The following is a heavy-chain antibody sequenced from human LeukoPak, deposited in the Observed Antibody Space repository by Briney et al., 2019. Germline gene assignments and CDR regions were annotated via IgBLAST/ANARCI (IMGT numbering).Heavy chain of an antibody. Sequence: ASVKVSCKASGYTFTSYYMHWVRQAPGQGLEWMGIIIPSGGSTSYAQKFQGRVTMTRDMSTSTVYMELSSLRSEDTAVYYCARTDESGYDFWSGYLFDYWGQGTLVTVSS. V-gene: IGHV1-46*01. CDR3: ARTDESGYDFWSGYLFDY. CDR2: IIPSGGST. D-gene: IGHD3-3*01. J-gene: IGHJ4*02. CDR1: GYTFTSYY.